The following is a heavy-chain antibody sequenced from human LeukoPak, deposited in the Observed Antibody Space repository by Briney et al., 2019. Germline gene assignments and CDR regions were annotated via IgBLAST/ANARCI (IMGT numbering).Heavy chain of an antibody. Sequence: GGSLRLSCAAPGFTFSSYGMHWVRQAPGKGLEWVAFIRYDGSNKYDVDSVKSRFTISRDNSKNTLYLQMNSLRAEDTAVYYCAKDGGVYYYYYMDVWGKGTTVTVSS. CDR3: AKDGGVYYYYYMDV. CDR2: IRYDGSNK. J-gene: IGHJ6*03. D-gene: IGHD2-8*02. CDR1: GFTFSSYG. V-gene: IGHV3-30*02.